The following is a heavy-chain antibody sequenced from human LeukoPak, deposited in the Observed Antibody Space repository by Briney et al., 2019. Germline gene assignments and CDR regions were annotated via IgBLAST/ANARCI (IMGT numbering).Heavy chain of an antibody. Sequence: PGGSLRLSCAASGFTVSTNYMNWVRQAPGKGLGWVSAIYSGGSTYYADSVRGEFNISRDGSKNTLYRKWNSLRAKDTAVYYCARDTVTTFRFRDYYDYGMDVWGQGTTVTVSS. D-gene: IGHD4-17*01. CDR2: IYSGGST. J-gene: IGHJ6*02. V-gene: IGHV3-53*01. CDR1: GFTVSTNY. CDR3: ARDTVTTFRFRDYYDYGMDV.